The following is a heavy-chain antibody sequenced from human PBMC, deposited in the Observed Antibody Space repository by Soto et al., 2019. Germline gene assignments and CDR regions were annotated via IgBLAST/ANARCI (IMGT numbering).Heavy chain of an antibody. J-gene: IGHJ4*02. CDR1: GGSISSYY. CDR3: ARESFGSGSYYRGREFDY. D-gene: IGHD3-10*01. V-gene: IGHV4-59*01. CDR2: IYYSGST. Sequence: SETLSLTCPVSGGSISSYYWSWIRPPPGKGLEWIGYIYYSGSTNYNPSLKSRVTISVDTSKNQFSLKLSSVTAADTAVYYCARESFGSGSYYRGREFDYWGQGTVVTVS.